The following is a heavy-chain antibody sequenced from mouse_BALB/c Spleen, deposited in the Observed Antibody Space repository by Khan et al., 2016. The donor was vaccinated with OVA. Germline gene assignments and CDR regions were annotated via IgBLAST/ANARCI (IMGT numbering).Heavy chain of an antibody. CDR1: GFSLTNYG. CDR2: MWGDGST. CDR3: AKFTPDYYSMDY. D-gene: IGHD1-1*01. J-gene: IGHJ4*01. V-gene: IGHV2-3*01. Sequence: QVQLKQSGPGLVAPSQSLSITCTVSGFSLTNYGVNWVRQPPGKGLEWLGVMWGDGSTNFHSALKSSLFISKDNSQSQVFLELNSLQTDDTATYYCAKFTPDYYSMDYWGQGTSVTVSS.